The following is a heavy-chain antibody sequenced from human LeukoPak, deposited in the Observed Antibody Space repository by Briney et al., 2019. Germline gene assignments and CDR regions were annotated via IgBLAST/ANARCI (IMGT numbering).Heavy chain of an antibody. D-gene: IGHD4-17*01. CDR2: IYYSGST. CDR3: ARGRYGEIDY. V-gene: IGHV4-31*03. CDR1: GASINTGRYY. Sequence: SETLSLTCTVSGASINTGRYYWNWIRQHPGKGPQWIGYIYYSGSTFYNPSLKSRATISIDTSKNQFSLKVNSMTDADTAVYYCARGRYGEIDYWGQGTLVTVSS. J-gene: IGHJ4*02.